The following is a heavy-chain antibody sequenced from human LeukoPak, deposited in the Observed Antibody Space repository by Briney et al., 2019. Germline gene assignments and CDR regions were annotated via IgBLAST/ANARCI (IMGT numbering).Heavy chain of an antibody. CDR3: ARERPTGEPDY. D-gene: IGHD7-27*01. CDR1: GGSISSYY. Sequence: PSETLSLTCTVSGGSISSYYWSWIRQPPGKGLEWIGYIYYSGSTNYNPSLKSRVTISVDTSKNQFSLKLSSVTAADTAVYYCARERPTGEPDYWGQGTLVTVSS. J-gene: IGHJ4*02. CDR2: IYYSGST. V-gene: IGHV4-59*01.